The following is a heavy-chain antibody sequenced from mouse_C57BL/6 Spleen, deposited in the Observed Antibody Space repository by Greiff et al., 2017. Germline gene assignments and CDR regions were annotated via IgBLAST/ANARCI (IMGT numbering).Heavy chain of an antibody. D-gene: IGHD1-1*01. J-gene: IGHJ1*03. V-gene: IGHV1-77*01. CDR3: ARSPFYYGSSYGYFDV. CDR1: GYTFTDYY. Sequence: QVQLKQSGAELVKPGASVKISCKASGYTFTDYYINWVKQRPGQGLEWIGKIGPGSGSTYYNEKFKGKATLTADKSSSTAYMQLSSLTSEDSAVYFCARSPFYYGSSYGYFDVWGTGTTGTVSS. CDR2: IGPGSGST.